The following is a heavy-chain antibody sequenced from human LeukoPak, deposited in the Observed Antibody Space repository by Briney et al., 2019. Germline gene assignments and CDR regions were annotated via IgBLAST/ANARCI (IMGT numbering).Heavy chain of an antibody. CDR1: GGSFSGYY. Sequence: SETLSLTCAVSGGSFSGYYWSWVRQPPGKGLEWIGEINHSGSTNYNPSLKTRVTISIDTSKNQFSLKLSSVTAADTSLYYCARGPGTWYYYWGQGTLVTVSS. D-gene: IGHD6-13*01. CDR2: INHSGST. V-gene: IGHV4-34*01. CDR3: ARGPGTWYYY. J-gene: IGHJ4*02.